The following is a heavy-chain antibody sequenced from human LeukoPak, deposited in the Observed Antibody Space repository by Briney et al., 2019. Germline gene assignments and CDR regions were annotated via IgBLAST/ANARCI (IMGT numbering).Heavy chain of an antibody. Sequence: VASVKVSCKASGYTFTSYGISWVRQAPGQGLEWMGWISAYNGNTNYAQKLQGRVTMTTDTSTSTAYMELRSLRSDDTAVYYCARHLDSNILTDQGWFDPWAQGPLVTV. CDR3: ARHLDSNILTDQGWFDP. V-gene: IGHV1-18*01. CDR2: ISAYNGNT. J-gene: IGHJ5*02. CDR1: GYTFTSYG. D-gene: IGHD3-9*01.